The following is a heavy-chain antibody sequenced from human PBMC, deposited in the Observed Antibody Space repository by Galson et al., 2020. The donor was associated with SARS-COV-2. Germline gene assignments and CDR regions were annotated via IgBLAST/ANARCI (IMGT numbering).Heavy chain of an antibody. CDR1: GYTLTELS. D-gene: IGHD2-8*02. V-gene: IGHV1-24*01. Sequence: ASVKVSCKVSGYTLTELSMHWVRQAPGKGLEWMGGFDPEDGETINAQKFQGRVTMTEDTSTDTAYMELSSLRSEDTAVYYCASGPPIGRVGGGWFDPWGQGTLVTVSS. CDR2: FDPEDGET. CDR3: ASGPPIGRVGGGWFDP. J-gene: IGHJ5*02.